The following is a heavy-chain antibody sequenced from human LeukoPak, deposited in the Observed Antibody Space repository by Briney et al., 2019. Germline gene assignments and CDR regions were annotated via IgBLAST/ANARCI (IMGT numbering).Heavy chain of an antibody. CDR1: GFTFSSYG. Sequence: PGGSLRLSCAASGFTFSSYGMHWVRQAPGKGLEWLALIRYDGSSKSYADSVKGRFTISRDNSKKTLYLQMNSLRAEDTAVYYCAKDRGDYGDYVGFDYWGQGTLVSVSS. CDR3: AKDRGDYGDYVGFDY. V-gene: IGHV3-30*02. CDR2: IRYDGSSK. D-gene: IGHD4-17*01. J-gene: IGHJ4*02.